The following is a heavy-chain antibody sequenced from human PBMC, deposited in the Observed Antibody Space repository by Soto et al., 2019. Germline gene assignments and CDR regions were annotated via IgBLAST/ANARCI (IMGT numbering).Heavy chain of an antibody. Sequence: GGSLRLSCAASGFTVSSNYMSWVRQAPGKGLEWVSVIYSGGSTYYADSVKGRLTITKDTSKNQVVLTMTNMDPVDTATYFCAHRLDDISPFDSWGQGTLVTVSS. CDR1: GFTVSSNY. D-gene: IGHD3-9*01. CDR2: IYSGGST. J-gene: IGHJ4*02. CDR3: AHRLDDISPFDS. V-gene: IGHV3-53*05.